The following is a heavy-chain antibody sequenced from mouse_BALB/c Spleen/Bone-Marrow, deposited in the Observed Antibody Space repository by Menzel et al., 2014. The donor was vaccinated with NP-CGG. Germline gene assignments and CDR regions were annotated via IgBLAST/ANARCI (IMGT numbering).Heavy chain of an antibody. D-gene: IGHD1-3*01. CDR2: IWGGGST. CDR1: GFSLTSYG. Sequence: QVQLQQSGPGLVKPSQSLSIPCTVSGFSLTSYGVHWVRQSPGKGLEWLGVIWGGGSTDYNAAFISRLSISKDNSKSQVFFKMNSLQANDTAIYYCARRKSGKGYFDYWGQGTTLTVSS. CDR3: ARRKSGKGYFDY. J-gene: IGHJ2*01. V-gene: IGHV2-2*02.